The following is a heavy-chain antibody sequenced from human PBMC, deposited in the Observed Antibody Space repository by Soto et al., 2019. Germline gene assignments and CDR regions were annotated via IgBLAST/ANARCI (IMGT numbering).Heavy chain of an antibody. CDR3: VREDSGDYFSYFDF. CDR1: GFTFNHFP. Sequence: QVQLVEPGGGVVQPGRSLRLSCAASGFTFNHFPMHWVRQAPGKGLDWVAVISYDGRRTYYADSVKGRFTISRDNSKNTVDLQMDSLSGQDTSTYYCVREDSGDYFSYFDFWGQGSLVIVSS. J-gene: IGHJ4*02. D-gene: IGHD1-26*01. CDR2: ISYDGRRT. V-gene: IGHV3-30*04.